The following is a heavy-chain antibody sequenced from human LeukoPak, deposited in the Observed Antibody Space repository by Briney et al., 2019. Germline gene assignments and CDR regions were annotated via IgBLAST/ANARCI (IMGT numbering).Heavy chain of an antibody. D-gene: IGHD3-22*01. CDR3: ARGLGDYYDRSGPTDENRP. CDR2: MNPNSGNT. Sequence: ASVKVSRKASGYTFTSYDINWVRQATGQGLEWMGWMNPNSGNTGYAQKFQGRVTMTRNTSISTAYMELSSLRSEDTAVYYCARGLGDYYDRSGPTDENRPWGQGTLVTVSS. CDR1: GYTFTSYD. V-gene: IGHV1-8*01. J-gene: IGHJ5*02.